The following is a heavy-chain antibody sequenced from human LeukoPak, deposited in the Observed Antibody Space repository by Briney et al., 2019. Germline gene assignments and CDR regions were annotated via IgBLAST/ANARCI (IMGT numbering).Heavy chain of an antibody. CDR2: VSSSSSYR. D-gene: IGHD3-10*01. J-gene: IGHJ3*02. V-gene: IGHV3-21*01. CDR1: GFTFSSYS. Sequence: GGSLRLSCVVSGFTFSSYSMNWVRQAPGKGLEWVASVSSSSSYRSYADSVKGRFTISRDNARNSLYLQMISLRVEDGAVYYCASFASGSNLDALEIWGQGTMVTVS. CDR3: ASFASGSNLDALEI.